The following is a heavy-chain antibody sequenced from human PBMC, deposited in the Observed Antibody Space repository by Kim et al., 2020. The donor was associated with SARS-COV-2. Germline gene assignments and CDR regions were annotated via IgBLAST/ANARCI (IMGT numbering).Heavy chain of an antibody. CDR1: GGSISSGDYY. CDR3: ARAPSGGIWYFDL. CDR2: IYYSGST. V-gene: IGHV4-30-4*01. J-gene: IGHJ2*01. Sequence: SETLSLTCTVSGGSISSGDYYWSWIRQPPGKGLEWIGNIYYSGSTYNNPSLKSRVTISVDTSKNQFSLKLSSVTAADTAVYYGARAPSGGIWYFDLWGRGTLVTVSS. D-gene: IGHD3-16*01.